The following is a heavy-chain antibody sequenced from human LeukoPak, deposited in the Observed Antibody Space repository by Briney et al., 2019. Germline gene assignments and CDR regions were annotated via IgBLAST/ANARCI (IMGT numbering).Heavy chain of an antibody. J-gene: IGHJ4*02. CDR3: ECIAAAGTDDY. CDR1: GYTFTGYY. CDR2: INPNSGGT. D-gene: IGHD6-13*01. Sequence: ASVKVSCKASGYTFTGYYMHLVRQAPGQGLEWMGWINPNSGGTKYAQKFQGRVTMTRDTSISTAYMELSRLRSDDTAVYYCECIAAAGTDDYWGQGTLVTVSS. V-gene: IGHV1-2*02.